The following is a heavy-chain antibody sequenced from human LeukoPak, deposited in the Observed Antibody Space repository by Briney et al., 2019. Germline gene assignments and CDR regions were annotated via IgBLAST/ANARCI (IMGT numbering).Heavy chain of an antibody. J-gene: IGHJ4*02. CDR2: IYHSGST. D-gene: IGHD6-13*01. CDR1: GGSISSGGYS. V-gene: IGHV4-30-2*05. CDR3: ARRRTIAATGMSLYFDS. Sequence: SQTLSLTCAVSGGSISSGGYSWSWIRQPPGKGLEWIGYIYHSGSTNYNPSLRSRVIISVDTSKNQFSLKLTSVTAADTAVYFCARRRTIAATGMSLYFDSWGPGTLVTVSS.